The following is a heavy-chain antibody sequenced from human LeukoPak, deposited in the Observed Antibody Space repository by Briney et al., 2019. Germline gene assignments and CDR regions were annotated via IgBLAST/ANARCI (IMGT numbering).Heavy chain of an antibody. CDR1: GFTFSTYS. Sequence: PGGSLRLSCAASGFTFSTYSMNWVRQTPGKGLEWVSSISSSSTYIYYADSVKGRFTISRDNAKNSLYLQMNSLRVEDTAVYYCAKDRITMVAHDAFDIWGQGTMVTVSS. J-gene: IGHJ3*02. CDR2: ISSSSTYI. CDR3: AKDRITMVAHDAFDI. D-gene: IGHD3-10*01. V-gene: IGHV3-21*01.